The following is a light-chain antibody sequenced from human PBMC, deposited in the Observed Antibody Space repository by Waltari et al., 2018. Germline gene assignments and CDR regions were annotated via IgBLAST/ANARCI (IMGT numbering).Light chain of an antibody. J-gene: IGLJ3*02. Sequence: QSVLTQPPSVSGAPGQRVTISCTGSSSNIGAGYDVHWYQQFPGTAPKLLIYAKTNRPSGVPDRFSVSKSGTSASLAITGLQAEDEADYYCQSYDSSLSGWVFGGGTKLTVL. CDR1: SSNIGAGYD. CDR2: AKT. CDR3: QSYDSSLSGWV. V-gene: IGLV1-40*01.